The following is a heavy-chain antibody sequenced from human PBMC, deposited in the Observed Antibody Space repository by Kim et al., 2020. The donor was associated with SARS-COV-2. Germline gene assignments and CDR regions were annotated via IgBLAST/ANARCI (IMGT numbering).Heavy chain of an antibody. D-gene: IGHD6-13*01. CDR1: GGSISSNYYY. V-gene: IGHV4-39*01. Sequence: SETLSLTCTVSGGSISSNYYYWAWIRQPAGQGLEWIGSIFYSGSTYYNPSLKSRVTISVDTSKNQFSLQLSSVTAADTAVYYCARVHRIEAVGPTGDYWGPGTLVTVSS. J-gene: IGHJ4*02. CDR3: ARVHRIEAVGPTGDY. CDR2: IFYSGST.